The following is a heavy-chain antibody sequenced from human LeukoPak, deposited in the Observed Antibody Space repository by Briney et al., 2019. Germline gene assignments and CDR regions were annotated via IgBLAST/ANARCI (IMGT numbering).Heavy chain of an antibody. CDR3: AKAPVTSCRGAYCYPFDS. CDR2: ISYDGSNK. V-gene: IGHV3-30*04. CDR1: GFTFSSYA. D-gene: IGHD2-21*01. Sequence: GGSLRLSCAASGFTFSSYAMHWVRQAPGKGLEWVAVISYDGSNKYYADSVRGRFTISRDNSKNTLYLQMNSLRAEDAAVYFCAKAPVTSCRGAYCYPFDSWGQGTLVTVSS. J-gene: IGHJ4*02.